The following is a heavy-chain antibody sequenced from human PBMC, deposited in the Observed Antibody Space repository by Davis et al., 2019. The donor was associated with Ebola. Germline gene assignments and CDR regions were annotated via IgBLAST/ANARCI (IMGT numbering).Heavy chain of an antibody. CDR1: GGSFSGYY. CDR2: INHSGST. V-gene: IGHV4-34*01. Sequence: MPSETLSLTCAVYGGSFSGYYWSWIRQPPGKGLEWIGEINHSGSTNYNPSLKSRVTISVDTSKNQFSLKLSSVTAADTAVYYCARGGAAADQARTLEIDYWGQGTLVTVSS. CDR3: ARGGAAADQARTLEIDY. J-gene: IGHJ4*02. D-gene: IGHD6-13*01.